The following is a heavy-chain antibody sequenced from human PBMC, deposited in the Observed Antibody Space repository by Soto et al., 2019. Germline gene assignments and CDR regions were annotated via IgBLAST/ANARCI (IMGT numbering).Heavy chain of an antibody. CDR3: ARQNTSYDYVWGSYRYLCYFDY. D-gene: IGHD3-16*02. CDR2: ISSSGSTI. CDR1: GFTFSSYE. J-gene: IGHJ4*02. Sequence: PGGSLRLSCAASGFTFSSYEMNWVRQAPGKGLEWVSYISSSGSTIYYADSVKGRFTISRDNAKNSLYLQMNSLRAEDTAVYYCARQNTSYDYVWGSYRYLCYFDYWGQGTLVTVSS. V-gene: IGHV3-48*03.